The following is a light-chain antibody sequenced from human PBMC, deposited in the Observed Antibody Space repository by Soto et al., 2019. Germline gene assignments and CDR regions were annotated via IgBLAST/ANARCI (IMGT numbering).Light chain of an antibody. J-gene: IGKJ2*01. CDR3: QQFVSSPSYT. CDR2: GAS. V-gene: IGKV3-20*01. CDR1: QTVSSTY. Sequence: DIVLTQSPGTLSLSPGERATLSCRASQTVSSTYLAWYQQKPGQAPRLLIFGASSRATGIPDRFSGSGSGTDFTLIISRLEPEDFAVYYCQQFVSSPSYTFGQGTKLEIK.